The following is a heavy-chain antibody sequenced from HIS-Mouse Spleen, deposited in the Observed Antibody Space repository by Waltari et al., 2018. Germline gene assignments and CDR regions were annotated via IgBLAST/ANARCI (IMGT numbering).Heavy chain of an antibody. V-gene: IGHV4-59*01. Sequence: QVQLQESGPGLVKPSETLSLTCPVSGGSISSYYWSWLRQPPGKGLEWIGYYSGSTNYNPSRKSRVTISVDTSKNQFSLKLSSVTAADTAVYYCARASRDLLLPRYFDLWGRGTLVTVSS. CDR3: ARASRDLLLPRYFDL. J-gene: IGHJ2*01. CDR2: YYSGST. CDR1: GGSISSYY.